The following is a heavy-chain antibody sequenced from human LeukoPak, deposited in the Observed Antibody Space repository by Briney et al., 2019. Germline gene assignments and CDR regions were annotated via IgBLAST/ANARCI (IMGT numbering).Heavy chain of an antibody. J-gene: IGHJ5*02. CDR1: GFTFNTAW. Sequence: GSLRLSCAASGFTFNTAWMTWIRQPPGKGLEWIGEINHSGSTNYNPSLKSRVTISVDTSKNQFSLKLSSVTAADTAVYYCAREKGYCTNGVCPNWFDPWGQGTLVTVSS. CDR2: INHSGST. V-gene: IGHV4-34*01. CDR3: AREKGYCTNGVCPNWFDP. D-gene: IGHD2-8*01.